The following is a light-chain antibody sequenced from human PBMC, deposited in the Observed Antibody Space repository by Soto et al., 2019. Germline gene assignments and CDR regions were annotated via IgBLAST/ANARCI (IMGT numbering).Light chain of an antibody. J-gene: IGLJ1*01. Sequence: QSVLTQPRSVSRSPGQSVTISCTGPTIDVDSSNYVSWYQQHPGKAPKLMIYDVSERPSGVPDRFSGSKSGSTASLTISRLQAEDEADSYCCSYATTFYVFGSGPKGTVL. CDR3: CSYATTFYV. V-gene: IGLV2-11*01. CDR2: DVS. CDR1: TIDVDSSNY.